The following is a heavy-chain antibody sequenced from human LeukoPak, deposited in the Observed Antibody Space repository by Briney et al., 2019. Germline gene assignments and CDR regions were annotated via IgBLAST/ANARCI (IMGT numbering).Heavy chain of an antibody. Sequence: GGPLRLSCAASGFAFSDSWMTWIRQAPGKGLEWVAFIKGDGSAKKYVDSVKGRFTISRDNAKNSLFLQMNSLRAEDTAVYYCARDRGWIQHDIWGQGTMVTVSS. J-gene: IGHJ3*02. CDR1: GFAFSDSW. CDR2: IKGDGSAK. CDR3: ARDRGWIQHDI. D-gene: IGHD5-18*01. V-gene: IGHV3-7*01.